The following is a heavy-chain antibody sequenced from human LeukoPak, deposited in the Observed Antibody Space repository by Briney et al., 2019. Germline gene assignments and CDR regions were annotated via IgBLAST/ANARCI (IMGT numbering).Heavy chain of an antibody. J-gene: IGHJ6*02. Sequence: GGSLRLSCATSGFTFTTYEMNWVRQAPGKGLEWVSYITSSGDIKTYADPVKGRFTMSRDDAKNSVYLQMNSLRPEDTAVYYCAKHLRATNTYIFFGLDVWGQGTTVTVSS. CDR1: GFTFTTYE. V-gene: IGHV3-48*03. D-gene: IGHD1-26*01. CDR3: AKHLRATNTYIFFGLDV. CDR2: ITSSGDIK.